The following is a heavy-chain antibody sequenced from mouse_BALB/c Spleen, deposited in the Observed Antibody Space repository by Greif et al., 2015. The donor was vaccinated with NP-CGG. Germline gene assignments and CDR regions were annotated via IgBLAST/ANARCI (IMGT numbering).Heavy chain of an antibody. CDR2: ISTYYGDA. D-gene: IGHD3-2*01. CDR3: AKDSSGYFDY. J-gene: IGHJ2*01. V-gene: IGHV1S137*01. CDR1: GYTFTDYA. Sequence: QVQLQQSGAELVRPGVSVKISCKGSGYTFTDYAMHWVKQSHAKSLEWIGVISTYYGDASYNQKFKGKATMTVDKSSSTAYMELARLTSEDSAIYYCAKDSSGYFDYWGQGTTLTVSS.